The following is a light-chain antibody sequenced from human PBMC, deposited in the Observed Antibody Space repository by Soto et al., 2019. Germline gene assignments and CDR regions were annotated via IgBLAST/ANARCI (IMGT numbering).Light chain of an antibody. V-gene: IGKV2-24*01. Sequence: IVLTPNALSSPVTLGQPASISCRSSRSLVHSDGNTYLSWLHQSPGQPPRLLISKASNRVSGVPDRFSGSGPGPDFTLQISRVEAEDVRVYYCMQATEFPHAFGGGTQVQI. CDR2: KAS. J-gene: IGKJ4*01. CDR1: RSLVHSDGNTY. CDR3: MQATEFPHA.